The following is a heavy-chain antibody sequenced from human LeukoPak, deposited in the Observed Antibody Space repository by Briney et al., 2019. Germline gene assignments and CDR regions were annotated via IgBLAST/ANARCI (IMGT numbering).Heavy chain of an antibody. V-gene: IGHV3-23*01. Sequence: GGAVRLSCAASGFTFSSYAMSWVRQAPGKGLEWVPAISGSGGSTYYADSVKGRFTISRDNSKNTLYLQMNSLRAEDTAVYYCAKGSWVFAFDIWGQGTMVTVSS. J-gene: IGHJ3*02. D-gene: IGHD6-13*01. CDR3: AKGSWVFAFDI. CDR1: GFTFSSYA. CDR2: ISGSGGST.